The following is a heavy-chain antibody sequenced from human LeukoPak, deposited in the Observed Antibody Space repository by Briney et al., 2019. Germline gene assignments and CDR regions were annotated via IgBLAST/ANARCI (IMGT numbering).Heavy chain of an antibody. CDR1: GGSISSSSYC. CDR3: ASHSSSWSPNWFDP. J-gene: IGHJ5*02. V-gene: IGHV4-39*07. Sequence: PSETLSLTCTVSGGSISSSSYCWGWIRQPPGKGLEWIGSTYYSGSTYYNPSLRSRVTISVDTSKNQFSLKLSSVTAADTAVYYCASHSSSWSPNWFDPWGQGTLVTVSS. D-gene: IGHD6-13*01. CDR2: TYYSGST.